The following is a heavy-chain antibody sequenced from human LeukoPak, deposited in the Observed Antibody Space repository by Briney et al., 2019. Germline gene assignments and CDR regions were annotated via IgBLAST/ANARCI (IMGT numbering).Heavy chain of an antibody. V-gene: IGHV3-21*06. J-gene: IGHJ4*02. CDR1: GFTFSSYS. D-gene: IGHD3-10*01. CDR2: ISGSSSYI. Sequence: PGGSLRLSCAASGFTFSSYSMNWVRQAPGKGLEWDSSISGSSSYIYYADSVKGRFTISRDNGKNSLHLQMNSLRAEDTAVYYCARDSAFDYWGQGTLDTVSS. CDR3: ARDSAFDY.